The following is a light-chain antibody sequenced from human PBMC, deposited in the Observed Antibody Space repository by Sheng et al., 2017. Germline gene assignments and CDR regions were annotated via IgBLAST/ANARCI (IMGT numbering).Light chain of an antibody. CDR3: QQRSNWPLFT. CDR2: GAD. J-gene: IGKJ3*01. V-gene: IGKV3-15*01. CDR1: QSISSN. Sequence: EVVMTQSPATLSVSPGERATLSCRASQSISSNLAWYQQKPGQAPRLLISGADTRATGIPARFSGSGSGTDFTLTISSLEPEDIAVYYCQQRSNWPLFTFGPGTKVDIK.